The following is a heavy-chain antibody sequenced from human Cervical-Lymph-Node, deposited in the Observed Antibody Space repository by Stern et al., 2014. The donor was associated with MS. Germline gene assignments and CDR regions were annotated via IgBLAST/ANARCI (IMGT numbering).Heavy chain of an antibody. Sequence: VQLVESGAEVKKPGASVKVSCKASGYTFTGYYMHWVRQAPGQGLEWMGWINPNSGGTNYAQKFQGRVTMTRDTSISTAYMELSRLRSDDTAVYYCARDVLEYSSGWYLPGYWGQGTLVTVSS. CDR2: INPNSGGT. V-gene: IGHV1-2*02. CDR1: GYTFTGYY. D-gene: IGHD6-19*01. J-gene: IGHJ4*02. CDR3: ARDVLEYSSGWYLPGY.